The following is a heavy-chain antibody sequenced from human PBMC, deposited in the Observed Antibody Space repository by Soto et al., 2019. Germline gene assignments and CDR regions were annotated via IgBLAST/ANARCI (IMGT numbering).Heavy chain of an antibody. CDR1: GYSFTNYW. Sequence: PGESLKISCKGSGYSFTNYWIGWVRQMPGKGLEWMGIIYPGDSDTRYGPSFQGQVTISADKSISTAYLQWSSLKASDTAMYYCARHSSSAAAGTNYYYGMDVWGQGTTVTVSS. CDR2: IYPGDSDT. J-gene: IGHJ6*02. V-gene: IGHV5-51*01. D-gene: IGHD6-13*01. CDR3: ARHSSSAAAGTNYYYGMDV.